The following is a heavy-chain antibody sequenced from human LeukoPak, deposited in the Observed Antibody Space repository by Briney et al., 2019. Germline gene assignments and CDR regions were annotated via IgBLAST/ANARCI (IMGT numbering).Heavy chain of an antibody. D-gene: IGHD6-19*01. J-gene: IGHJ4*02. CDR2: IYYTGNT. CDR1: GGSISRYY. CDR3: ASLTIAVAGPRFDY. Sequence: PSETLSLTCTVSGGSISRYYWSWIRQPPGKGLEWIGYIYYTGNTNYNPSLKSRVTISLDTSKNQFSLKLSSVTAADTAVYYCASLTIAVAGPRFDYWGQGTLVTVSS. V-gene: IGHV4-59*01.